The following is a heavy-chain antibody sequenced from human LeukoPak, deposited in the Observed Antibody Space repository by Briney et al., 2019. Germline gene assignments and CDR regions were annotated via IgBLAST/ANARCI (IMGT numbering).Heavy chain of an antibody. D-gene: IGHD1-26*01. CDR1: GGSISSSFNY. V-gene: IGHV4-39*01. CDR2: IYESGSA. CDR3: ARGEQNDH. J-gene: IGHJ5*02. Sequence: SETLSLTCTVSGGSISSSFNYWAWIRQPPGKGLEWIGSIYESGSAYYNPSLKSRITMSVDTSENQFSLKLTSVTAADTAVYYCARGEQNDHWGQGTLVTVSS.